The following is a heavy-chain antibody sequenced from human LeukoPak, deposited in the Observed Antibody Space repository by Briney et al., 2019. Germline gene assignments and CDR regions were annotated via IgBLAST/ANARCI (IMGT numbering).Heavy chain of an antibody. CDR1: GGSLSSYY. D-gene: IGHD3-16*02. Sequence: SETLSLTCTFCGGSLSSYYWSWIRQPPGKGLEWIGYIYYSGSTNYNPSLKSRVTISVDTSKNQFSLTLSSVTAADTAVYYCARHPHVDYVWGSYRPYYFDYWGQGTLVTVSS. CDR3: ARHPHVDYVWGSYRPYYFDY. J-gene: IGHJ4*02. V-gene: IGHV4-59*08. CDR2: IYYSGST.